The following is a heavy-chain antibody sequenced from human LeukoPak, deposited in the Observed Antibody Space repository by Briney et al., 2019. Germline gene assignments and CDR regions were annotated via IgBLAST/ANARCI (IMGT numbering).Heavy chain of an antibody. CDR3: ARHVVALGFDY. CDR1: RFTFSSYG. V-gene: IGHV3-21*01. CDR2: ITTSSSYI. D-gene: IGHD3-22*01. Sequence: GGTLRLSCAASRFTFSSYGMNWVRQAPGKGLEWVSSITTSSSYIYYADSVKGRFTISRDNAKNSLYLQMNSLRAEDTAVYYCARHVVALGFDYWGQGTLVTVSS. J-gene: IGHJ4*02.